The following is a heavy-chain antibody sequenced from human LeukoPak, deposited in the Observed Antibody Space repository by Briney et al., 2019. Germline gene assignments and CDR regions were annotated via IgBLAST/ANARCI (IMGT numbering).Heavy chain of an antibody. V-gene: IGHV3-30-3*01. Sequence: GGSLRLSCAASGFTFSSYWMSWVRQAPGKGLEWVAVISYDGSNKYYADSVKGRFTISRDNSKNTLYLQMNSLRAEDTAVYYCARDSYYYGSGSYYPDYWGQGTLVTVSS. D-gene: IGHD3-10*01. CDR3: ARDSYYYGSGSYYPDY. CDR1: GFTFSSYW. CDR2: ISYDGSNK. J-gene: IGHJ4*02.